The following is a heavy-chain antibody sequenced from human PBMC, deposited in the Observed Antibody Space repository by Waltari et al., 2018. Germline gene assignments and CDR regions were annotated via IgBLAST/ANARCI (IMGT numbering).Heavy chain of an antibody. J-gene: IGHJ6*02. D-gene: IGHD3-22*01. CDR1: GGPIRRGGYY. V-gene: IGHV4-31*03. Sequence: QVQLQESGPGLVKPSQTLSLTCTVSGGPIRRGGYYWSRIRQHPGKGLEWIGYIYHSGRPYYNPSLKIRVTLSVDRSKNQFSLKLSSVTAADTAVYYCARTFIVVVITGGYYYYGMDVWGQGTTVTVSS. CDR2: IYHSGRP. CDR3: ARTFIVVVITGGYYYYGMDV.